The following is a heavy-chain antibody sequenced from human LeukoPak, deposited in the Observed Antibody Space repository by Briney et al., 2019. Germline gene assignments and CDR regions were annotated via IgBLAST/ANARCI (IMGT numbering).Heavy chain of an antibody. J-gene: IGHJ6*02. Sequence: PGRSLRLSCAASGFTFSSYGMHWVRQAPGKGLEWVAVISYDGSNKYYADSVKGRFTISRDNSKNTLYLQMNSLRAEDTAVYYCAFTSGSYYYYYGMDVRGQGTTVTVSS. CDR1: GFTFSSYG. CDR3: AFTSGSYYYYYGMDV. CDR2: ISYDGSNK. D-gene: IGHD1-26*01. V-gene: IGHV3-30*03.